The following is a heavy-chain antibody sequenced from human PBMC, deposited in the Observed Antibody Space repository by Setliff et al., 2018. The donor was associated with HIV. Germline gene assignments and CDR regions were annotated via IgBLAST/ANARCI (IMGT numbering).Heavy chain of an antibody. J-gene: IGHJ4*02. D-gene: IGHD3-10*01. CDR1: GGSISSYY. CDR3: ARQTGLRGYYGSNSLYYFDY. Sequence: SETLSLTCTVSGGSISSYYWTWLRQFPGKGLEWIGFIFYTGSTTYNPSLNSRVTISVDTSKNQFSLKLSSVTAADTAVYYCARQTGLRGYYGSNSLYYFDYWGKGMLVTVSS. V-gene: IGHV4-59*08. CDR2: IFYTGST.